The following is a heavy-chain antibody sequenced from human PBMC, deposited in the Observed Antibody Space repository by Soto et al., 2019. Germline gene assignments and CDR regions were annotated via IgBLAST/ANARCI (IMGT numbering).Heavy chain of an antibody. CDR2: TIPALGKT. D-gene: IGHD3-10*01. Sequence: SGKVSCKTSGDNFKKNVFTCVRQAPGQVLEWMGGTIPALGKTHYIEKFQGRVTITVDDATRTVYMEVRDLTSEDTAIYYCARGPFRPSAMDVWGQGTTVTVSS. CDR1: GDNFKKNV. CDR3: ARGPFRPSAMDV. V-gene: IGHV1-69*10. J-gene: IGHJ6*02.